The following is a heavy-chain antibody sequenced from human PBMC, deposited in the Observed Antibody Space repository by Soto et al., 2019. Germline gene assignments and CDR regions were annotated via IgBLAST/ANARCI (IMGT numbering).Heavy chain of an antibody. V-gene: IGHV3-48*03. CDR1: GFTFSSYE. CDR3: ARYGAFDI. J-gene: IGHJ3*02. Sequence: PGGSLRLSCAASGFTFSSYEMNWVRQAPGKGLEWVSYISGSGDHIYSAHSVEGRFTISRDNVQNSLYLQMNSLRAEDTAVYYCARYGAFDIWGQGTMVTVSS. D-gene: IGHD3-10*01. CDR2: ISGSGDHI.